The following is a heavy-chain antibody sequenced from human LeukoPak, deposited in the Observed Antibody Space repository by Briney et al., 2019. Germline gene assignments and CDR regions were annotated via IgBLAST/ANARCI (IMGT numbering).Heavy chain of an antibody. D-gene: IGHD3-10*01. Sequence: GGSLRLSCAASGFTFSSYAMHWVSQAPGKGLEYVSAISSNGGSTYYANSVKGRFTISRDNSKNTLYLQMGSLRAEDMAVYYCARLGRFGELYYYYYMDVWGKGTTVTVSS. V-gene: IGHV3-64*01. CDR3: ARLGRFGELYYYYYMDV. J-gene: IGHJ6*03. CDR1: GFTFSSYA. CDR2: ISSNGGST.